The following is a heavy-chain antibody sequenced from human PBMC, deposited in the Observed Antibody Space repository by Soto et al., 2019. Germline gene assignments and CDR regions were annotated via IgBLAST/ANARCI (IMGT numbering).Heavy chain of an antibody. Sequence: QVQLQESGPGLVKPSQTLSLTCTVSVASLTSGGYCWTWIRQHPVKGLEWMGHIYYSGSTSYNPSRKSRVTISIDTSKNQFSIKLTSVTAADTAVYYCARYGDYFGSGSPPLLSRWGQGTLVTVSS. CDR2: IYYSGST. J-gene: IGHJ4*02. V-gene: IGHV4-31*03. D-gene: IGHD3-10*01. CDR3: ARYGDYFGSGSPPLLSR. CDR1: VASLTSGGYC.